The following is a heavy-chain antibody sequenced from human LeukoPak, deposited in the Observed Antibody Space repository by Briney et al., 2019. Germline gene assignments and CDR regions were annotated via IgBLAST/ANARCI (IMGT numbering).Heavy chain of an antibody. CDR1: GGSISSSSSY. Sequence: PSETLSLTCTVSGGSISSSSSYWGWIRQPPGTGLEWIGSIYYSGSTYYNPSLKSRITISVDTSKNQFSLKLSSVTAADTAVYYCARTTEGYCRGRSCYSYYYYMDVWGKGTTVTVSS. V-gene: IGHV4-39*07. CDR3: ARTTEGYCRGRSCYSYYYYMDV. J-gene: IGHJ6*03. CDR2: IYYSGST. D-gene: IGHD2-15*01.